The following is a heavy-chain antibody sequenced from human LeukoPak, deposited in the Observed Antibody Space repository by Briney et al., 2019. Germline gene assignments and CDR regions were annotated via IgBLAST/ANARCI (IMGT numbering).Heavy chain of an antibody. Sequence: SVKVSCKASGGTFSSYAISWVRQAPGPGLEFMGRIIPIFGTTNYAPKFQGRVTITADDSSRTVYMDLSSLKSEDTAVYYCARNPVSHCAKCLDVWGNGTTVT. CDR1: GGTFSSYA. V-gene: IGHV1-69*13. J-gene: IGHJ6*03. CDR2: IIPIFGTT. CDR3: ARNPVSHCAKCLDV.